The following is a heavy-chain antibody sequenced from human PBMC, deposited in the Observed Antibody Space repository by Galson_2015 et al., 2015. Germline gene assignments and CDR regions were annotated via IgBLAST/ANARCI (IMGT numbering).Heavy chain of an antibody. CDR1: GFTFSSYG. CDR3: ARDRAGVTAIRYYYYGMDV. V-gene: IGHV3-33*01. CDR2: IWNDGSNK. D-gene: IGHD2-21*02. Sequence: SLRLSCAASGFTFSSYGMHWVRQAPGKGLEWVAVIWNDGSNKYYADSVKGRFTISRDNSKNTLYLQMNSLRAEDTAVYYCARDRAGVTAIRYYYYGMDVWGQGTTVTVSS. J-gene: IGHJ6*02.